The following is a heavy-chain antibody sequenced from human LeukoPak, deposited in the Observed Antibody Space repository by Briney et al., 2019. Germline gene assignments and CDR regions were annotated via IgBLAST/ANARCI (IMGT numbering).Heavy chain of an antibody. V-gene: IGHV3-30*02. J-gene: IGHJ5*02. CDR3: AKEGVIAAAGTGWFDP. CDR1: GFTFSSYG. Sequence: GGSLRLSCAASGFTFSSYGMHWVRQAPGKGLEWVAFIRYDGSNKYYADSVKGRFTISRDNSKNTLYLQMNSLRAEDTAVYYCAKEGVIAAAGTGWFDPWGQGTLVTVSS. CDR2: IRYDGSNK. D-gene: IGHD6-13*01.